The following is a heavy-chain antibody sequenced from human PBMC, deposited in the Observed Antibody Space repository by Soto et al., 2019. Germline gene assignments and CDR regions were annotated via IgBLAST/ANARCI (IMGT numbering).Heavy chain of an antibody. Sequence: PGGSLRLSCAASGFTFSSYGMHWVRQAPGKGLEWVAVIWYDGSNKYYADSVKGRFTISRDNSKNTLYLQMNSLRAEDTAVYYCARAAGDAGGYFDYWGQGTLVTVSS. D-gene: IGHD6-13*01. CDR2: IWYDGSNK. CDR3: ARAAGDAGGYFDY. CDR1: GFTFSSYG. J-gene: IGHJ4*02. V-gene: IGHV3-33*01.